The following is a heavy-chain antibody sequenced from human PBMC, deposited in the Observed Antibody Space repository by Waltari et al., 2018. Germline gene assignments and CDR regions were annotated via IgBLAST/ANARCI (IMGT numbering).Heavy chain of an antibody. V-gene: IGHV3-53*01. CDR3: ARDEGLYEHYYYYGMDV. Sequence: EVQLVESGGGLIQPGGSLRLSCAASGFTVSSTYMSWVRQAPGKGLEWVSVIYSGGSTYYADSVKGRFTISRDNSKNTLYLQMNSLRAEDTAVYYCARDEGLYEHYYYYGMDVWGQGTTVTVSS. D-gene: IGHD3-3*01. CDR1: GFTVSSTY. CDR2: IYSGGST. J-gene: IGHJ6*02.